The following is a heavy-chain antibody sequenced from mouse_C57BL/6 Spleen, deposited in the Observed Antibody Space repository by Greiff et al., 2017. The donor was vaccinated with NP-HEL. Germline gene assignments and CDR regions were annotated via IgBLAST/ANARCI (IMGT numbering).Heavy chain of an antibody. CDR2: IYPGSGNT. CDR1: GYTFTDYY. J-gene: IGHJ2*01. CDR3: ARSWDY. V-gene: IGHV1-84*01. Sequence: QVQLKESGPELVKPGASVKISCKASGYTFTDYYINWVRQRPGQGLAWIGWIYPGSGNTKYNEKFKGKATLTVDTSSSTAYMQLSSLTSEDSAVYFCARSWDYWGQGTTLTVSS.